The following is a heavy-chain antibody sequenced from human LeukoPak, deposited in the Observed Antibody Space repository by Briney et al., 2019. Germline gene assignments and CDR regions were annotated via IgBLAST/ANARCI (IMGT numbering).Heavy chain of an antibody. CDR2: IYHSGST. J-gene: IGHJ4*02. Sequence: TASETLSLTCTVSGYSITRGSYWGWIRQPPGKGLEWIANIYHSGSTYYNPSLKSRATISVDTSKNQFSLKLSSVTAADTAVYYCARSPLGIVATTAVGYYFDYWGQGTLVTVSS. CDR1: GYSITRGSY. V-gene: IGHV4-38-2*02. D-gene: IGHD5-12*01. CDR3: ARSPLGIVATTAVGYYFDY.